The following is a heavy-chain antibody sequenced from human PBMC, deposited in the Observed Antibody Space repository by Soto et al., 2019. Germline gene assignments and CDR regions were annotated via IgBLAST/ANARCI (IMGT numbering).Heavy chain of an antibody. CDR1: GFPFSTYG. CDR3: AKDRLTERSFFYLYALDV. V-gene: IGHV3-30*18. Sequence: QVQLVESGGGVVQPGRSLRLSCEASGFPFSTYGMHWVRQAPGKGLEWVAVISYDGNNKYYADSVQGRFTNSRDNSKNTLSRQLNSLRADDTAVDSGAKDRLTERSFFYLYALDVCGQGTTVTASS. D-gene: IGHD1-1*01. J-gene: IGHJ6*02. CDR2: ISYDGNNK.